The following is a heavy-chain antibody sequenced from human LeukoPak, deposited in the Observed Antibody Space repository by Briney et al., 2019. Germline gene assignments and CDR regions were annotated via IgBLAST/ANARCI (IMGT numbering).Heavy chain of an antibody. J-gene: IGHJ1*01. Sequence: GESLKISCKGLGYSFSNYWIAWVRQMPGKGLEWMGIIYPGDSDTRYSPSFQGQVTISADKSINTAYLQWSSLKASDTAMYYCARRAEAAEFFQIWGQGTLVTDSS. V-gene: IGHV5-51*01. CDR1: GYSFSNYW. CDR3: ARRAEAAEFFQI. CDR2: IYPGDSDT.